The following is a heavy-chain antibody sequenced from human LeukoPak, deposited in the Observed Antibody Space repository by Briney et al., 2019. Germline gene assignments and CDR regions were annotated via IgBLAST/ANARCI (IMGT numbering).Heavy chain of an antibody. CDR1: GHTFTSYA. CDR3: ARTGRSSGWYDY. J-gene: IGHJ4*02. Sequence: ASVKVSCKASGHTFTSYAMHWVRQAPGQRLEWMGWINAGNGNTKYSQKFQGRVTITRDTSASTAYMELSSLRSEDTAVYYCARTGRSSGWYDYWGQGTLVTVSS. CDR2: INAGNGNT. V-gene: IGHV1-3*01. D-gene: IGHD6-19*01.